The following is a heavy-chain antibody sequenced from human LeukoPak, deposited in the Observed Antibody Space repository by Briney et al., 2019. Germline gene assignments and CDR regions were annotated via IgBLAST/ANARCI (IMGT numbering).Heavy chain of an antibody. Sequence: SGGSLRLSCAASGFTFGSYSMNWVRQAPGKGLEWVSSISSSSSYIYYADSVKGRFTISRDNAKNTLYLQMNSLRAEDTAVYYCARGSGTTTFDYWGKGTLVTVSS. CDR3: ARGSGTTTFDY. V-gene: IGHV3-21*01. CDR1: GFTFGSYS. J-gene: IGHJ4*02. CDR2: ISSSSSYI. D-gene: IGHD1-14*01.